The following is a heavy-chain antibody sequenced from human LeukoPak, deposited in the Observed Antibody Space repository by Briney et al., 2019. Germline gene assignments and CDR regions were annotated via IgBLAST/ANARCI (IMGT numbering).Heavy chain of an antibody. Sequence: SETLSLTCTVSGGSISSSSYYWGWIRQPPGKGLEWIGSIYYSGSTYYNPSLKSRVTISVDTSKNQFSLKLSSVTAADTAVYYCARAPVRSARYYFDYWGQGTLVTVSS. V-gene: IGHV4-39*07. J-gene: IGHJ4*02. CDR2: IYYSGST. CDR1: GGSISSSSYY. CDR3: ARAPVRSARYYFDY. D-gene: IGHD3-10*01.